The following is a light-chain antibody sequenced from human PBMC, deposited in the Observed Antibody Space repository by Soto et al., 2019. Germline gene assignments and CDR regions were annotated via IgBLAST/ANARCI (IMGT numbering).Light chain of an antibody. CDR2: DAS. CDR3: QQRSNWPRT. CDR1: QSVSSY. J-gene: IGKJ1*01. V-gene: IGKV3-11*01. Sequence: EIVLTQSPATLSLSPGERATLSCRASQSVSSYLAWYHQKVGQSPRLLMYDASNRATGIPARFSGSGSGTDFTLTISSLEPEDFAVYYCQQRSNWPRTFGQGTKVEIK.